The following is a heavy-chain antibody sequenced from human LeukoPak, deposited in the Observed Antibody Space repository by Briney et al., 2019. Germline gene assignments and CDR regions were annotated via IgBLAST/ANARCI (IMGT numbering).Heavy chain of an antibody. J-gene: IGHJ4*02. Sequence: GGSLRLSCAASGFTFSSYGMHWLRQAPGKGLEWVAVIWYDGSNKYYADSVKGRFTISRDNSKDTLYLQVNSLRAEDTAVYYCARRGVYGDSDYGGQGTLVTVSS. V-gene: IGHV3-33*01. CDR2: IWYDGSNK. CDR1: GFTFSSYG. CDR3: ARRGVYGDSDY. D-gene: IGHD4-17*01.